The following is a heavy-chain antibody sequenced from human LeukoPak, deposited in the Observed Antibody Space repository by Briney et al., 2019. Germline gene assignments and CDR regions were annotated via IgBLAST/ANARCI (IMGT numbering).Heavy chain of an antibody. CDR1: GGTFISYA. J-gene: IGHJ4*02. Sequence: SVKVSCKASGGTFISYAWVRQAPGQELEWMGGIIPMFGTAKYAQKFQGRVTITADESTSTAYMELSSLRSEDTAVYYCARHRPAKHYYDSSAYSPFDYWGQGTLVTVSS. D-gene: IGHD3-22*01. CDR3: ARHRPAKHYYDSSAYSPFDY. V-gene: IGHV1-69*13. CDR2: IIPMFGTA.